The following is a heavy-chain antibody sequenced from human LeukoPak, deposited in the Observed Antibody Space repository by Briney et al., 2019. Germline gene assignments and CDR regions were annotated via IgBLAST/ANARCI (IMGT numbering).Heavy chain of an antibody. J-gene: IGHJ5*02. Sequence: SETLSLTCTVSGGSISSSSYYWGWIRQSPGKGLEWIGSIYYSGSTYYNPSLKSRVTISVDTSKNQFSLKLSSVTAADTAVYYCARQLHIVVVVAAWFDPWGQGTLVTVSS. V-gene: IGHV4-39*01. CDR2: IYYSGST. CDR3: ARQLHIVVVVAAWFDP. CDR1: GGSISSSSYY. D-gene: IGHD2-15*01.